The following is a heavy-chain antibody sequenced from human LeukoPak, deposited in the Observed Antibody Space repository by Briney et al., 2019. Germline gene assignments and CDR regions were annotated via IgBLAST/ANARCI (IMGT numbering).Heavy chain of an antibody. CDR1: GGSFSGYY. Sequence: SETLSLTCAVYGGSFSGYYWSWIRQPPGKGLEWIGEINHSGSTNYNPSLKSRVTISVDTSKNQFSLKLSSVTAADTAVYYCARVAGTTFGRTYYFDYWGQGTLVTVSS. CDR2: INHSGST. V-gene: IGHV4-34*01. D-gene: IGHD1-1*01. J-gene: IGHJ4*02. CDR3: ARVAGTTFGRTYYFDY.